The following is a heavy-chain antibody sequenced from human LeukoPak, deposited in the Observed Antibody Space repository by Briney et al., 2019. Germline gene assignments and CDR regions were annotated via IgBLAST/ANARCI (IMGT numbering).Heavy chain of an antibody. CDR1: GFTFSAYS. Sequence: GGSLRLSCAASGFTFSAYSMNWVRQAPGKGLEWVSGISRQSRTRKYADSVRGRFTISRDNAKNSLYLQMNSLKLEDTALYYCVKDRDFWSGLDVWGQGTMVTVS. V-gene: IGHV3-9*01. CDR3: VKDRDFWSGLDV. J-gene: IGHJ6*02. D-gene: IGHD3-3*01. CDR2: ISRQSRTR.